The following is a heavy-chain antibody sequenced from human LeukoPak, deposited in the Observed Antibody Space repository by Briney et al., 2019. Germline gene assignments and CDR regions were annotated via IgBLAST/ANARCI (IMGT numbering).Heavy chain of an antibody. D-gene: IGHD6-19*01. CDR2: ISGSGGST. CDR3: AKDHAPYSSGWLPCDH. CDR1: GFTFSSYA. V-gene: IGHV3-23*01. J-gene: IGHJ4*02. Sequence: PGGSLRLSCAASGFTFSSYAMSWVRQAPGKGLEWVSAISGSGGSTYYADSVKGRFTISRDNSKNTLYLQMNSLRAEDTAVYYCAKDHAPYSSGWLPCDHWGQGTLVTVSS.